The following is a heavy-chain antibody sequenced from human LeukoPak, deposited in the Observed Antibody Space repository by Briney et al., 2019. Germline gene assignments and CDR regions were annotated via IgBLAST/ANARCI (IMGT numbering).Heavy chain of an antibody. V-gene: IGHV4-30-2*01. CDR1: GGSISSGGYY. J-gene: IGHJ3*02. CDR2: IYHSGST. Sequence: PSQTLSLTCTVSGGSISSGGYYWSWIRQPPGKGLEWIGYIYHSGSTYYNPSLKSRVTISVDRSKNQFSLKLSSVTAADTAVYYCARASYYYDSSGAFDIWGQGTMVTVSS. D-gene: IGHD3-22*01. CDR3: ARASYYYDSSGAFDI.